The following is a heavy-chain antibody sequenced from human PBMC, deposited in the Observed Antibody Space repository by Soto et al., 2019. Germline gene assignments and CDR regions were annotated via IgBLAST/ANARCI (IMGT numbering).Heavy chain of an antibody. J-gene: IGHJ6*02. CDR3: ARDPPATRHGMDV. V-gene: IGHV3-53*01. CDR1: GFTFSSNY. Sequence: GGSLRLSCAASGFTFSSNYMSWVRQAPGKGLEWVSVIYSGGSTYYADSVGGRFTISRDNTKNALYLQMKSLRAEDTAVYYCARDPPATRHGMDVWGQGTTVTVSS. CDR2: IYSGGST.